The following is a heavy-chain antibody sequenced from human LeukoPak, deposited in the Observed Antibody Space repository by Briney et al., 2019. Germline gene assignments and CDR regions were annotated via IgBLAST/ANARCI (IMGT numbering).Heavy chain of an antibody. CDR3: AAPPATYCSSTSCYTGIRDY. V-gene: IGHV4-39*01. J-gene: IGHJ4*02. Sequence: SETLSLTCTVSGGSISSGGYYWSWIRQPPGKGLEWIGSIYYSGSTYYNPSLKSRVTISVDTSKNQFSLKLSSVTAADTAVYYCAAPPATYCSSTSCYTGIRDYWGQGTLVTVSS. CDR2: IYYSGST. D-gene: IGHD2-2*02. CDR1: GGSISSGGYY.